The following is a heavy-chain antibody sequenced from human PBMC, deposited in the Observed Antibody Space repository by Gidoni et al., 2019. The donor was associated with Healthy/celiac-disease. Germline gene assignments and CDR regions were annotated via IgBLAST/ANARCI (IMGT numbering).Heavy chain of an antibody. CDR3: AKEYGSGSYYNGIGDY. D-gene: IGHD3-10*01. V-gene: IGHV3-23*01. Sequence: EVQLLESGGGLVQPGGSLRLSCAASGFTCSRYAMSWVRQAPGKGLEWVSAISGSGGSTYYADSVKGRFTISRDNSKNTLYLQMNSLRAEDTAVYYCAKEYGSGSYYNGIGDYWGQGTLVTVSS. CDR1: GFTCSRYA. J-gene: IGHJ4*02. CDR2: ISGSGGST.